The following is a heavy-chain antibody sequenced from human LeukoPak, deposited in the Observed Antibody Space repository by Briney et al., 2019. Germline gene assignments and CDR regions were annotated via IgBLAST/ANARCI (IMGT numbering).Heavy chain of an antibody. CDR2: ISSSSSSYI. CDR1: GFTFSSYS. Sequence: PGGSLRLSCAASGFTFSSYSMNWVRQAPGKGLEWVSSISSSSSSYIYYADSVKGRFTISRDNAKNSLYLQMNSLRAEDTAVYYCARVSSRPYYYYMDVWGKGTTVTISS. CDR3: ARVSSRPYYYYMDV. V-gene: IGHV3-21*01. D-gene: IGHD6-13*01. J-gene: IGHJ6*03.